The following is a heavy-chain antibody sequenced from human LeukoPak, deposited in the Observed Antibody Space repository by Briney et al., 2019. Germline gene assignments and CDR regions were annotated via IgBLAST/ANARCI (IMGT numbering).Heavy chain of an antibody. V-gene: IGHV4-59*01. J-gene: IGHJ6*03. CDR2: IYYSGST. D-gene: IGHD5-24*01. Sequence: SETLSLTCTVSGGSISSYYWSWIRQPPGKGLEWIGYIYYSGSTNYNPSLKSRVTISVDTSKNQFSLKLSSVTAADTAVYYCARAVRRDGHKIWDYYYYYYMDVWGKGTTVTISS. CDR1: GGSISSYY. CDR3: ARAVRRDGHKIWDYYYYYYMDV.